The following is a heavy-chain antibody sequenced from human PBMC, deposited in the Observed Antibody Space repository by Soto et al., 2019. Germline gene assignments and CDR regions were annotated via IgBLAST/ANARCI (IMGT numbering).Heavy chain of an antibody. D-gene: IGHD1-26*01. Sequence: GASVKVSCKASGGTFSSYAISWVRQAPGQGLEWMGGIIPIFGTANYAQKFQGRVTITADKSTSTAYMELSSLRSEDTAVYYCARYVAEKWNWFDPWGQGTLVTVSS. CDR3: ARYVAEKWNWFDP. V-gene: IGHV1-69*06. CDR1: GGTFSSYA. CDR2: IIPIFGTA. J-gene: IGHJ5*02.